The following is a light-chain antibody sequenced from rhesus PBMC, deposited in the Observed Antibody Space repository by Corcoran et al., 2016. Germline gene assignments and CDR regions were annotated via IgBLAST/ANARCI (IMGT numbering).Light chain of an antibody. CDR3: QHSYGTPFT. CDR2: KAS. CDR1: ENVNNY. Sequence: DIQMTQSPSSLSASVGDTVTITCRASENVNNYLHWYQQKPGKAPKLLIYKASTLQSGVPSRFSGSGSGTDLTLTISSLQPEDFATYYCQHSYGTPFTFGPGTKLDIK. V-gene: IGKV1-74*01. J-gene: IGKJ3*01.